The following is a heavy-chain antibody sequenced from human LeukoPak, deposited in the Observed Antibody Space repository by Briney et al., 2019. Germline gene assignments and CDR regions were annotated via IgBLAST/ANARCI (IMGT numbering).Heavy chain of an antibody. CDR3: ASLLGYCSSTSCAYGMDV. D-gene: IGHD2-2*01. Sequence: GASVKVSFKASGGTFTSYTISWERQAPGQGLEWMGRIIPILGIANYAQKFQGRVTITADKSTSTAYMELSSLRSEDTAVYYCASLLGYCSSTSCAYGMDVWGRGTTVTVSS. V-gene: IGHV1-69*02. J-gene: IGHJ6*02. CDR1: GGTFTSYT. CDR2: IIPILGIA.